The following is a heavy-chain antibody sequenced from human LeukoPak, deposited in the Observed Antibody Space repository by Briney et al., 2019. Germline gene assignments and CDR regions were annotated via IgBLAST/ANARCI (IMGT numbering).Heavy chain of an antibody. J-gene: IGHJ2*01. V-gene: IGHV4-39*01. CDR1: GGSINSRSFY. CDR2: VYYNGYT. D-gene: IGHD5-24*01. CDR3: ARQKGDGSNYDDWYFDL. Sequence: PSETLSLTCTVSGGSINSRSFYWGWVRQLPGEGLEWIGSVYYNGYTYYNPALKSRVTISVDTSKNQFSLRLRSTTAADTAVYYCARQKGDGSNYDDWYFDLWGRGTLVTVSS.